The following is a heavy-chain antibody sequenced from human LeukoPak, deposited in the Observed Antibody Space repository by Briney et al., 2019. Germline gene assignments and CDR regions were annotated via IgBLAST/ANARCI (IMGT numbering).Heavy chain of an antibody. V-gene: IGHV3-74*01. Sequence: PGGSLRLSCAASGFTFTSYWMHWVRQAPGKGLVWVSRINSDGTSTNYADSVKGRFTISRDNAKNMLYLQMNSLRVDDTAVYYCVRGAPFDYWGQGTLVTVSP. CDR2: INSDGTST. J-gene: IGHJ4*02. CDR1: GFTFTSYW. D-gene: IGHD1-26*01. CDR3: VRGAPFDY.